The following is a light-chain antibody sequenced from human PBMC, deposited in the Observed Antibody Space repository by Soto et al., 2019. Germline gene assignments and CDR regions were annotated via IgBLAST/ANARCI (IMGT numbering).Light chain of an antibody. CDR1: QSISSY. Sequence: GDRVTITCRASQSISSYLNWYQQKPGKAPKLLIYAASSLQSGVPSRFSGSGSGTDFNLTINSLQPEDFATYYCQQSYSTPQTFGQGTKVDIK. CDR3: QQSYSTPQT. V-gene: IGKV1-39*01. CDR2: AAS. J-gene: IGKJ1*01.